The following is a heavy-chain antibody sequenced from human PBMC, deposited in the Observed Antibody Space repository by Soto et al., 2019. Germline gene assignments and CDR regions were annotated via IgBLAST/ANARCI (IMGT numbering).Heavy chain of an antibody. CDR3: ARDRGWSLFDY. Sequence: EVQLVESGGGLVQPGGSLRLSCAASGFTFSSYWMYWVRQAPGKGLVSVSRTNSDGSDTSYADSVKGRFTISRDNAKNTLYLQMNSLRAEDTAVYYCARDRGWSLFDYWGQGTLVTVSS. CDR2: TNSDGSDT. CDR1: GFTFSSYW. J-gene: IGHJ4*02. V-gene: IGHV3-74*01. D-gene: IGHD6-19*01.